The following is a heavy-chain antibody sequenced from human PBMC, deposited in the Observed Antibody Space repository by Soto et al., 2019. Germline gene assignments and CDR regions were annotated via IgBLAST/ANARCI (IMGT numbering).Heavy chain of an antibody. J-gene: IGHJ6*02. D-gene: IGHD6-13*01. CDR3: ARHGAYSTSVYYYYGMDV. CDR2: SNYVGPT. CDR1: GGAVNSTVYY. Sequence: SESLSLTCTVSGGAVNSTVYYWGWILQHPGKALEWIGSSNYVGPTYYSPSLQSRVTISLDTAKNHFSLNLRSVTAADTAVYYCARHGAYSTSVYYYYGMDVWGQGTTVTVSS. V-gene: IGHV4-39*01.